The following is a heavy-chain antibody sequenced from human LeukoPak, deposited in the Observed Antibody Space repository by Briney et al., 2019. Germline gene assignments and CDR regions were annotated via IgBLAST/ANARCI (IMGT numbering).Heavy chain of an antibody. CDR1: GFTLSDYY. J-gene: IGHJ4*02. CDR2: MRNKANGYTT. Sequence: GGSLRLSCAVSGFTLSDYYMDWVRQAPGKGLEWVGRMRNKANGYTTEYAASVKGRFSISRDDSKNSLYLQMNSLKTEDTAVYYCVRGGDSSNRKCSLGFWGQGTLVTVSS. V-gene: IGHV3-72*01. CDR3: VRGGDSSNRKCSLGF. D-gene: IGHD6-13*01.